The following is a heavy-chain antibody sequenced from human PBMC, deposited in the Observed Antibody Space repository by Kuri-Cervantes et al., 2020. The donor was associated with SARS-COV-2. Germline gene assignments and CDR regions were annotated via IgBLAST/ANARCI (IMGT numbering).Heavy chain of an antibody. CDR2: INSDGSST. CDR1: GFTFSSYW. D-gene: IGHD3-9*01. Sequence: GGSLRLSCAASGFTFSSYWMHWVRQAPGKGLVWVSRINSDGSSTSYADPVKGRFTISRDNAKNTLYLQMNSLRAEDTAVPVYYCVKDQKVVDLTGYYGPGYWGQGTLVTVSS. J-gene: IGHJ4*02. CDR3: YCVKDQKVVDLTGYYGPGY. V-gene: IGHV3-74*01.